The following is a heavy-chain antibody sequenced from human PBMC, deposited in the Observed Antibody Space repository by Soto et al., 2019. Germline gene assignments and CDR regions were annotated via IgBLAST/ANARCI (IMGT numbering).Heavy chain of an antibody. J-gene: IGHJ4*02. CDR2: INHSGST. Sequence: QVQLQHGGAGLLKPSETMSLTCAVYGGSFSGYYWSWIRQPPGKGLEWIGEINHSGSTNYNPSLKSLVTISVDTSMNQFSLKLSSVTAAATAVYYCARTYSSSWSPFDYWGQGTLVTFSS. V-gene: IGHV4-34*01. CDR1: GGSFSGYY. CDR3: ARTYSSSWSPFDY. D-gene: IGHD6-13*01.